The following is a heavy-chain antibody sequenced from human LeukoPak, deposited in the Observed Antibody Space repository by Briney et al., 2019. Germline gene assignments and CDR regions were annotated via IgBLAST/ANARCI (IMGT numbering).Heavy chain of an antibody. Sequence: GGSLRLSCAASGFTFTSYAMSWVRQAPGKGLEWVSSISGSGGGTFYADSVKGRFTISRDNAKNTLYLQMNSLRAEDTAVYYCARGGTAPYWGQGTLVTVSS. CDR3: ARGGTAPY. D-gene: IGHD1/OR15-1a*01. CDR1: GFTFTSYA. V-gene: IGHV3-23*01. J-gene: IGHJ4*02. CDR2: ISGSGGGT.